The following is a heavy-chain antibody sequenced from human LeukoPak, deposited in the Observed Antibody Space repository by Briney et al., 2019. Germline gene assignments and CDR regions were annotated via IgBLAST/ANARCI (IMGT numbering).Heavy chain of an antibody. CDR1: GGTFSSHA. Sequence: SVKVSCKASGGTFSSHAISWVRQAPGQGLEWMGGLIPLFGRPNYAQKFQGRVTITADESTGTVYMELDSVRSEDTAVYYCASGDFIHTYMSNPKVWGQGTMVIVSA. J-gene: IGHJ3*01. CDR2: LIPLFGRP. V-gene: IGHV1-69*01. CDR3: ASGDFIHTYMSNPKV. D-gene: IGHD7-27*01.